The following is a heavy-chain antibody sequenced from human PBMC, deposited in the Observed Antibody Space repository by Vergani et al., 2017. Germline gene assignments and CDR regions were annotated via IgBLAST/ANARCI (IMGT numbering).Heavy chain of an antibody. CDR1: GFTFSSYA. CDR3: AKDRDLQYFDY. J-gene: IGHJ4*02. Sequence: EVQLLESGGGLVQPGGSLRLSCAASGFTFSSYAMSWVRQAPGKGLEWVSAISGSGGSTYYAASVNGRFTISSDNSKNSLYLQMNSLRAEDTAVYYCAKDRDLQYFDYWGQGTLVTVSS. V-gene: IGHV3-23*01. CDR2: ISGSGGST. D-gene: IGHD1-1*01.